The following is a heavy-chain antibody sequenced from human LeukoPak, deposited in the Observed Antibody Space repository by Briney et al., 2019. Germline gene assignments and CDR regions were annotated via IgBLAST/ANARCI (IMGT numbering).Heavy chain of an antibody. CDR1: GGSISSYY. J-gene: IGHJ4*02. D-gene: IGHD2-15*01. CDR2: IYYSGST. CDR3: ARVVVAAAPHFDY. V-gene: IGHV4-59*01. Sequence: SETLSLTCTVSGGSISSYYWSWIRQPPGKGLEWIEYIYYSGSTNYNPSLKSRVTISVDTSKNQFSLKLSSVTAADTAVYYCARVVVAAAPHFDYWGQGTLVTVSS.